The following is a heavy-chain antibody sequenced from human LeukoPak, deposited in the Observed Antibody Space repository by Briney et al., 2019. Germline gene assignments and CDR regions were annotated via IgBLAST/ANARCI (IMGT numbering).Heavy chain of an antibody. V-gene: IGHV4-59*01. Sequence: SSETLSLTCTVSGDSISSFYWSWIRQPPGKGLEWIGYIYYNGNTNSNPSLKSRVTISADTSKNQFSLKLSSVTAADTAVYYCARASGSGNPWFPWGFWGQGTLVTVSS. CDR2: IYYNGNT. CDR3: ARASGSGNPWFPWGF. D-gene: IGHD2-15*01. J-gene: IGHJ4*02. CDR1: GDSISSFY.